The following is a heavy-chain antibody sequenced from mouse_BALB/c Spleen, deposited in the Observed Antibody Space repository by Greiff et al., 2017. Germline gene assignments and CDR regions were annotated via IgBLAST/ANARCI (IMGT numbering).Heavy chain of an antibody. V-gene: IGHV3-6*02. CDR2: ISYDGSN. D-gene: IGHD4-1*01. CDR1: GYSITSGYY. J-gene: IGHJ2*01. Sequence: ESGPGLVKPSQSLSLTCSVTGYSITSGYYWNWIRQFPGNKLEWMGYISYDGSNNYNPSLKNRISITRDTSKNQFFLKLNSVTTEDTATYYCARAGNYFDYWGQGTTLTVSS. CDR3: ARAGNYFDY.